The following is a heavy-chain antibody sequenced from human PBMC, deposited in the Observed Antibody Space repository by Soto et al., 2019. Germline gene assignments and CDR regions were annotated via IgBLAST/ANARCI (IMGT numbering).Heavy chain of an antibody. CDR2: IFSSDEK. Sequence: QVTLKESGPVLVKPTETLTLTCTVSGFSLTNNKMGVSWIRQPPGKALEWLANIFSSDEKSYSTSLKSRVTISQDTSNSQVVLKVTNMDPVDTATYYCARISGGSPYYYAMDVWGQGTTVTVSS. D-gene: IGHD5-12*01. CDR1: GFSLTNNKMG. J-gene: IGHJ6*02. CDR3: ARISGGSPYYYAMDV. V-gene: IGHV2-26*01.